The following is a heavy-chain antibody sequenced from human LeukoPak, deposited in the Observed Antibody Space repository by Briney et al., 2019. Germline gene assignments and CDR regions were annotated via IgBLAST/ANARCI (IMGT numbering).Heavy chain of an antibody. CDR3: AKYSSSSNYYYGMDV. Sequence: GGSLRLSCAASGFSFSNYGMHWVRQAPGKGLDWVAVVSDDGSHKQYADSVKGRFTVSRDNSEKTLYLQMNSLRAEDTAVYYCAKYSSSSNYYYGMDVWGQGTTVTVSS. D-gene: IGHD6-13*01. V-gene: IGHV3-30*18. CDR2: VSDDGSHK. J-gene: IGHJ6*02. CDR1: GFSFSNYG.